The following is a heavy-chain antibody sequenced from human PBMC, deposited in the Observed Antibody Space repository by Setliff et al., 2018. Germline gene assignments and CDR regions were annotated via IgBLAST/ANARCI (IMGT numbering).Heavy chain of an antibody. CDR3: ARDGVSYGMDV. V-gene: IGHV3-48*03. CDR2: ISGSGITI. Sequence: PGGSLRLSCAASGFSFSRYEMIWVRQAPGKGLEWVSKISGSGITIYYADSVRGRFTISRDNAKNSLYLQMDSLRAEDTAVYYCARDGVSYGMDVWGQGTTVTVSS. CDR1: GFSFSRYE. J-gene: IGHJ6*02.